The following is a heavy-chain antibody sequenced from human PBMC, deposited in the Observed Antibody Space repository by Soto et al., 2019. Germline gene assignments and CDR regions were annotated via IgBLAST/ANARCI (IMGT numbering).Heavy chain of an antibody. V-gene: IGHV1-69*13. CDR3: ARAERIADRQTSTRTYCGMDV. J-gene: IGHJ6*02. CDR1: GGTFSSYA. CDR2: IIPIFGTA. Sequence: ASVKVSCKASGGTFSSYAISWVRQAPGQGLEWMGGIIPIFGTANYAQKFQGRVTITADESTSTAYMELSSLRSEDTAVYYCARAERIADRQTSTRTYCGMDVWGQGTTVTVAS. D-gene: IGHD6-6*01.